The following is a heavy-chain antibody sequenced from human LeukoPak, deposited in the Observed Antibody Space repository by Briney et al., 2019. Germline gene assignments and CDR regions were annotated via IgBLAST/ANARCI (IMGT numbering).Heavy chain of an antibody. Sequence: GGSLRLSCAASGFTFSSYGMHWVRQAPGKGLEWVAVIWYDGSNKYYADSVKGRFTISRDNSKNTLYLQMNSLRAEDTAVYYCAGGMGVYGFDYWGQGTLVTVSS. CDR1: GFTFSSYG. CDR2: IWYDGSNK. J-gene: IGHJ4*02. V-gene: IGHV3-33*01. CDR3: AGGMGVYGFDY. D-gene: IGHD3-10*01.